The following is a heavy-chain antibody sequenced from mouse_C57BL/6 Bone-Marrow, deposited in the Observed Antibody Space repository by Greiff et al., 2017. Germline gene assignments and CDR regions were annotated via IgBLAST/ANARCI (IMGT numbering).Heavy chain of an antibody. CDR1: GYTFTSYG. J-gene: IGHJ3*01. Sequence: VKVVESGAELARPGASVKLSCKASGYTFTSYGISWVKQRTGQGLEWIGEIYPRSGNTYYNEKFKGKATLTADKSSSTAYMELRSLTSEDSAVXFCARGHYGSSPFAYWGQGTLVTVSA. D-gene: IGHD1-1*01. CDR2: IYPRSGNT. V-gene: IGHV1-81*01. CDR3: ARGHYGSSPFAY.